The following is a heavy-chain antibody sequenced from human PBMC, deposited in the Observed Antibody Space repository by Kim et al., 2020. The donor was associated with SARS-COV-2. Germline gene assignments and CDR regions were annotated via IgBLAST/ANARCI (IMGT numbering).Heavy chain of an antibody. D-gene: IGHD3-10*01. J-gene: IGHJ6*02. CDR1: GGSISSSSYY. V-gene: IGHV4-39*01. CDR2: IYYSGST. Sequence: SETLSLTCTVSGGSISSSSYYWGWIRQPPGKGLEWIGSIYYSGSTYYNPSLKSRVTISVDTSKNQFSLKLSSVTAADTAVYYCARPYRFGELSYGMDVWGQGTTVTVSS. CDR3: ARPYRFGELSYGMDV.